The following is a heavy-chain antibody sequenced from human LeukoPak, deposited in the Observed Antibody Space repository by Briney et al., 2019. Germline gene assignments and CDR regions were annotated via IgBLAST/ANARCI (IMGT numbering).Heavy chain of an antibody. Sequence: SETLSLTCGVYGASFSDYFWSWIRQSPEEGLEWIGEIKHGGDTYYDPSLRGRVTISADTSKNQFSLMLTSVTAADTAVYYCARGFLGDYFGSGSYYVFDYWGQGTLVTVSS. V-gene: IGHV4-34*01. CDR2: IKHGGDT. CDR3: ARGFLGDYFGSGSYYVFDY. J-gene: IGHJ4*02. CDR1: GASFSDYF. D-gene: IGHD3-10*01.